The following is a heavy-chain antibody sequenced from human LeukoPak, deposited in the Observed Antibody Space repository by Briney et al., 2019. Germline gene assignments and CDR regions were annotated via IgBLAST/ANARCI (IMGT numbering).Heavy chain of an antibody. D-gene: IGHD2-21*01. V-gene: IGHV4-59*01. Sequence: SEPLSLICTVSGGSISDYYWSWIRQPPGKGLEWIGYIYNSGRTNYNPSLKSRVTISVDTSKDQFSLKLSSVTAADTAVYYCARVGARTFGHIYFDFWGQGTLVTVSS. CDR2: IYNSGRT. CDR3: ARVGARTFGHIYFDF. CDR1: GGSISDYY. J-gene: IGHJ4*02.